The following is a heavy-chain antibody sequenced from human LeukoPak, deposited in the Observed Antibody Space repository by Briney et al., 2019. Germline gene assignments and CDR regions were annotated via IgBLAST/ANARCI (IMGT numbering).Heavy chain of an antibody. D-gene: IGHD4-17*01. CDR1: GFTFSSYW. CDR3: AKPEGSDYYYPPSDAFDI. J-gene: IGHJ3*02. CDR2: INTDGRIT. Sequence: GGSLRLSCAASGFTFSSYWMHWVRQAPGKGLVWVSRINTDGRITSYADSVKGRFTISRDNARNTLYLQMNSLRAEDTAIYYCAKPEGSDYYYPPSDAFDIWGQGTMVTVSS. V-gene: IGHV3-74*01.